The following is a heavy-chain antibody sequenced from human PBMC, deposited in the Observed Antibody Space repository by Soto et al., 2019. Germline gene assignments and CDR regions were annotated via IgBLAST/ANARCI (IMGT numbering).Heavy chain of an antibody. J-gene: IGHJ4*02. V-gene: IGHV3-30*18. CDR1: GFTFSSYG. CDR2: ISYDGSNK. Sequence: QVQLVESGGGVVQPGRSLRLSCAASGFTFSSYGMHWVRQAPGKGLEWVAVISYDGSNKYYADSVKGRFTISRDKSKNTLSLQMNSLRAEDTAVYYCAKDTYSGPLDYWGQGTLVTVSS. D-gene: IGHD2-15*01. CDR3: AKDTYSGPLDY.